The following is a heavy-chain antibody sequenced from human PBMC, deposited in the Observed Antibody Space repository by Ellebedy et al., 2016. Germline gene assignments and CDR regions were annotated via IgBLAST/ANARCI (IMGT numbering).Heavy chain of an antibody. J-gene: IGHJ3*01. CDR3: AKEHRGGTSSTEACGV. D-gene: IGHD1-1*01. CDR1: GFTFRNYA. Sequence: GESLKISCATSGFTFRNYAMSWLPXAPGKGPEWVAIXXGXXDITYHSDSVKGRFSISRDNSKNTLSLEMTRLRASDTATYYCAKEHRGGTSSTEACGVWGQGTMVTVSS. CDR2: XXGXXDIT. V-gene: IGHV3-23*01.